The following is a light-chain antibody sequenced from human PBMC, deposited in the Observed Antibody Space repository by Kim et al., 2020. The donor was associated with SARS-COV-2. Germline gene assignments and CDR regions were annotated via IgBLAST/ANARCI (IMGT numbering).Light chain of an antibody. J-gene: IGKJ1*01. Sequence: QMTQSPSTMSASVGDRVTLTCRASQNIGGWLSWFQHKPGEAPKLLIFKASRLESGVPSRFSGSGSGTEFTLTISSLQSDDFGTYYCQQYNNYPWTFGQGTKVDIK. V-gene: IGKV1-5*03. CDR1: QNIGGW. CDR3: QQYNNYPWT. CDR2: KAS.